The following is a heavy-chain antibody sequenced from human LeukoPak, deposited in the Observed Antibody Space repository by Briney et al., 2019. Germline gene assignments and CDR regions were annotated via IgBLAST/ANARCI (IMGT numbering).Heavy chain of an antibody. Sequence: ASVKVSCKASGYTFSSYDINWVRQATGQGVEWMGWMNPISGNTGYAQKFQGRVTITRDNSINTAYMDLTNLRSEDTAVYYCARGQSGRRFLADYWGQGTLVTVSS. V-gene: IGHV1-8*01. D-gene: IGHD3-3*01. J-gene: IGHJ4*02. CDR2: MNPISGNT. CDR1: GYTFSSYD. CDR3: ARGQSGRRFLADY.